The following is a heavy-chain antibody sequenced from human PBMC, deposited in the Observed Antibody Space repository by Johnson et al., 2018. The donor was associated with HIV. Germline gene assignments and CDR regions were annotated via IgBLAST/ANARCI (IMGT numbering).Heavy chain of an antibody. V-gene: IGHV3-11*04. CDR3: ARARWRVDDAFDI. Sequence: QVQVVESGGGLVKPGGSLRLSCAASGFTFSDYYMSWIRQAPGKGLEWVSYISSSGTATYYGDSVKGRFTISRDNAKNSLYLQMNSLRAEDTAVYYCARARWRVDDAFDIWGQGTMVTVSS. CDR2: ISSSGTAT. D-gene: IGHD4-23*01. J-gene: IGHJ3*02. CDR1: GFTFSDYY.